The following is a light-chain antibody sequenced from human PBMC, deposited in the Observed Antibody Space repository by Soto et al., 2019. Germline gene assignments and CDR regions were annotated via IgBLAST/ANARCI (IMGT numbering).Light chain of an antibody. Sequence: DIQMTQSPSSLSASVGDRVTITCRASQVISNYLAWYQQKPWKVPKLLIYAASTLQSGVPSRFSGSGSVTDFTLTISSLQPDDVATYYCQKYNSAPQTFGQGTKVEIK. V-gene: IGKV1-27*01. J-gene: IGKJ1*01. CDR1: QVISNY. CDR2: AAS. CDR3: QKYNSAPQT.